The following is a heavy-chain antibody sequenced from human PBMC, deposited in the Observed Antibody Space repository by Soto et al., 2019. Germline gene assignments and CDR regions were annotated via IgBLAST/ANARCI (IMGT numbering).Heavy chain of an antibody. CDR2: ISSSSSTI. J-gene: IGHJ4*02. CDR1: GFTFSSYS. D-gene: IGHD3-9*01. Sequence: GGSLRLSCAASGFTFSSYSMNWVRQAPGKGLEWVSYISSSSSTIYYADSVKGRFTISRDNAKNSLYLQMNSLRAEDTAVYYCARAAELRYFDWLLYFDYWGQGTLVTVSS. CDR3: ARAAELRYFDWLLYFDY. V-gene: IGHV3-48*01.